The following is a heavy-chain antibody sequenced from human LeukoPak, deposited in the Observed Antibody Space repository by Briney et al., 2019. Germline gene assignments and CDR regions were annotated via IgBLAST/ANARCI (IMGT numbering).Heavy chain of an antibody. J-gene: IGHJ3*02. Sequence: PGRSLRLSCAASGFTFSSYGMHWVRQAPGKGLEWVAVISYDGSNKYYADSVKGRFTISRDNSKNTLYLQMNSLRAEDTAVYYCAKERFTVAAPAGGAFDIWGQGTMVTVSS. V-gene: IGHV3-30*18. D-gene: IGHD4-23*01. CDR2: ISYDGSNK. CDR1: GFTFSSYG. CDR3: AKERFTVAAPAGGAFDI.